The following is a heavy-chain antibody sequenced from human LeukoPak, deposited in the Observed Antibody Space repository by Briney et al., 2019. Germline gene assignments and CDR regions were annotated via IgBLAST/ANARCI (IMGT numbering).Heavy chain of an antibody. CDR1: GGSISSSSYY. D-gene: IGHD6-6*01. J-gene: IGHJ4*02. CDR3: ASRMYSSSSRLNFDY. V-gene: IGHV4-39*01. Sequence: PSETLSLTCTVSGGSISSSSYYWGWIRQPPGKGLEWFGSIFYSGSTYYNPSHKSRVTISVDTSKNQFSLKLSSVTAADTAVYYCASRMYSSSSRLNFDYWGQGTLVTVSS. CDR2: IFYSGST.